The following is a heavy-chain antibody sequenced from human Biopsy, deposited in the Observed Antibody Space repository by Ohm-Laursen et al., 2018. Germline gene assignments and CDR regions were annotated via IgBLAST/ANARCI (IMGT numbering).Heavy chain of an antibody. CDR1: EGTFSNYG. CDR2: NIAILGTG. J-gene: IGHJ1*01. CDR3: ATKLTGYFHH. D-gene: IGHD3-9*01. Sequence: SVKVSCKAPEGTFSNYGVNWVRQAPGQGLEWLGGNIAILGTGNYAQKFQDRATVAADTSTSTATMELRSLRSDDTAVYYCATKLTGYFHHWGQGTLVIVSS. V-gene: IGHV1-69*06.